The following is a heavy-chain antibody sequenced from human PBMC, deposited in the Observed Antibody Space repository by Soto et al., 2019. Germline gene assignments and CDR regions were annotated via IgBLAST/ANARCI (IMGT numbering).Heavy chain of an antibody. D-gene: IGHD4-17*01. Sequence: GGSLRLSCAASGFTFSSYGMHWVRQAPGKGLEWVAVIWYDGSNKYYADSVKGRFTISRDNSKNTLYLQMNSLRGEDTAVYYCARDLTTTVTTGSGYYGMDVWGQGTTVTVSS. CDR2: IWYDGSNK. CDR1: GFTFSSYG. V-gene: IGHV3-33*01. J-gene: IGHJ6*02. CDR3: ARDLTTTVTTGSGYYGMDV.